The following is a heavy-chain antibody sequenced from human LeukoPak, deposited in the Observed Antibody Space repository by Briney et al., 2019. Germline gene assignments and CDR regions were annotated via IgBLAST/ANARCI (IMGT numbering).Heavy chain of an antibody. J-gene: IGHJ4*02. CDR2: IYYSGST. Sequence: PSETLSLTCTVSGGSISSSSYYWGWIRQPPGKGLEWIGSIYYSGSTYYNPSLKSRVTISVDTSKNQFSLKLSSVTAAVTAVYYCARYPDPLYYYDSSGPRIGYWGQGTLVTVSS. CDR3: ARYPDPLYYYDSSGPRIGY. CDR1: GGSISSSSYY. D-gene: IGHD3-22*01. V-gene: IGHV4-39*07.